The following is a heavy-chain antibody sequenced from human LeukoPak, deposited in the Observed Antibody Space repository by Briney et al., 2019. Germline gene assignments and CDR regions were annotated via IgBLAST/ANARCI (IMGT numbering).Heavy chain of an antibody. D-gene: IGHD5-12*01. CDR3: ARDSSPRYSGYDWVF. CDR1: GFTFSSCW. V-gene: IGHV3-7*01. Sequence: PGGSLRLSCAASGFTFSSCWMSWVRQAPGKGLEWVANIKQDGSEKYYVDSVRGRFTVSRDNAKNSLYLQMNSLRADDTAMYYCARDSSPRYSGYDWVFWGRGTLVTVSS. CDR2: IKQDGSEK. J-gene: IGHJ4*02.